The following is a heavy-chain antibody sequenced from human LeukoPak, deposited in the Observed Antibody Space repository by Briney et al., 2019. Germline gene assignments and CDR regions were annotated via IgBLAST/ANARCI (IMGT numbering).Heavy chain of an antibody. D-gene: IGHD1-26*01. CDR3: AGEVGGSWFDP. CDR2: IYSSGNT. V-gene: IGHV4-61*02. CDR1: GGSISSGSHY. Sequence: PSQTLSLTCTVSGGSISSGSHYWSWIRQPAGKGLEWIGRIYSSGNTNYNPSLKSRVTISLDTSKNQFSLNLNSVTAADTAVYYCAGEVGGSWFDPWGLGTLVTVSS. J-gene: IGHJ5*02.